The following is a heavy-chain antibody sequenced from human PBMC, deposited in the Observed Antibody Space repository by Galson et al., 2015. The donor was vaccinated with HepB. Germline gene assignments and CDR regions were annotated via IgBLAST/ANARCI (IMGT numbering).Heavy chain of an antibody. CDR3: ARETPDTYYFDY. CDR1: GYTLTNYH. D-gene: IGHD2-15*01. CDR2: IFAGGGST. V-gene: IGHV1-46*01. J-gene: IGHJ4*02. Sequence: SVKVSCKASGYTLTNYHFHWVRQAPGQGPEWMGKIFAGGGSTRYAERFQGRVTLTRDSSTGTIYMGVSSLRSDDTAVYYCARETPDTYYFDYWGQGTLVTVSS.